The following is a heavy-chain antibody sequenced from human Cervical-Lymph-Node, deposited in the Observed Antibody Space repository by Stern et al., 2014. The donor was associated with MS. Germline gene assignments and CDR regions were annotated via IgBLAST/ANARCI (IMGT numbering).Heavy chain of an antibody. V-gene: IGHV3-11*01. CDR1: GFTFSDYF. Sequence: MQLVESGGGLVKPGGSLRLSCGASGFTFSDYFMSWIRQAPGKGLGWVAYISSGGSNIHYADSVKGRFTISRDNANSSLYLQMHSLRAEDTAVYYCARCNVPRKAYSMDVWGQGTTVTVSS. CDR2: ISSGGSNI. D-gene: IGHD2/OR15-2a*01. CDR3: ARCNVPRKAYSMDV. J-gene: IGHJ6*02.